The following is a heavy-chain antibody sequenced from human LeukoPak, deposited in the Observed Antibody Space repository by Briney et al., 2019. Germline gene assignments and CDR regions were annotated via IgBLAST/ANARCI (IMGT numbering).Heavy chain of an antibody. D-gene: IGHD3-10*01. CDR3: ASGYGSGPYYKGYFDY. CDR1: GFTFSSYA. J-gene: IGHJ4*02. Sequence: GGSLRLSCSASGFTFSSYAMHWVRHAPGKGLEYGSAISNDGARTYYADSVKGRFTISRDNSKNTLYLQMSSLRAEDTAVYYCASGYGSGPYYKGYFDYWGQGTLVTVSS. CDR2: ISNDGART. V-gene: IGHV3-64D*09.